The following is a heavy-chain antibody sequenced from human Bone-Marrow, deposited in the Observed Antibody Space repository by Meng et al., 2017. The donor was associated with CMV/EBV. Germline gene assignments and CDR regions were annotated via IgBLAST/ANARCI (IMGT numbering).Heavy chain of an antibody. V-gene: IGHV1-2*02. CDR1: GYTFTGNF. Sequence: ASVKVSCKASGYTFTGNFIHWVRQAPGQGLEWMGWINPNSGGINLAQKFQGRVTMTRDTSFNTAYMDLRTLKSDDTAVYYCARDFYEYDDSGYYVDTFDIWGQGTMVTVSS. CDR3: ARDFYEYDDSGYYVDTFDI. CDR2: INPNSGGI. J-gene: IGHJ3*02. D-gene: IGHD3-22*01.